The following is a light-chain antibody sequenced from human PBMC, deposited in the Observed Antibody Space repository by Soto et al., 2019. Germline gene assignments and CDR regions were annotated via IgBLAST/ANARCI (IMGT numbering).Light chain of an antibody. CDR3: HLHT. J-gene: IGKJ2*01. V-gene: IGKV3-20*01. Sequence: EIVLTQSPGTLSLSPGERATLSCRASQSVSSSYLAWYQQKPGQAPRLLIYGASSRATGIPDRFSGSGSGTDFTLTISRLEPEDFAVYYFHLHTFGQGTKLAIK. CDR2: GAS. CDR1: QSVSSSY.